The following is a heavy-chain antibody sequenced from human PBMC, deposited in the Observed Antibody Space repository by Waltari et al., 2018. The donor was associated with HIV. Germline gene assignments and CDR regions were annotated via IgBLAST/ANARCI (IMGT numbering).Heavy chain of an antibody. Sequence: QEQVVESGGGLVKPGGSLRISCVASGSSSSDFYMTWIRQAPGRGLEWVSNISTSGRTMYYADSVKGRFTISRDNAKNSLYLQMNSLRAEDTAVYYCARVGSYYKWGYFDYWGQGTLVTVSS. V-gene: IGHV3-11*01. CDR3: ARVGSYYKWGYFDY. CDR1: GSSSSDFY. J-gene: IGHJ4*02. CDR2: ISTSGRTM. D-gene: IGHD3-10*01.